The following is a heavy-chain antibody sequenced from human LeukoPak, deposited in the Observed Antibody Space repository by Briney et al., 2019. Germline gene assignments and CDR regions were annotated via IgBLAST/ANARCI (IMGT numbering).Heavy chain of an antibody. J-gene: IGHJ5*02. Sequence: GASLQISCKCSGYSFTSYWIGWVRPLPGKGLEGMGIIYPGDSDTRYSPSFQGQVTISADKSISTAYLQWSSLKASDTAMYYCARHQYYYDSSGLNWFDPWGQGTLVTVSS. CDR2: IYPGDSDT. D-gene: IGHD3-22*01. V-gene: IGHV5-51*01. CDR3: ARHQYYYDSSGLNWFDP. CDR1: GYSFTSYW.